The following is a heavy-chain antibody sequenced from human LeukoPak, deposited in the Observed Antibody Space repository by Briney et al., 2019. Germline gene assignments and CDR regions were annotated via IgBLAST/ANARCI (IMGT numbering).Heavy chain of an antibody. V-gene: IGHV3-7*01. Sequence: GGSLRLSCAASGFTFSSYWMSWVRQAPGKGLEWVASIKQDGTEKYYVDSVKGRFTISRDNAKNSLYLQMNSLRAEDTAVYYCAKMSYYYGSGSGYWGQGTLVTVSS. CDR1: GFTFSSYW. J-gene: IGHJ4*02. CDR2: IKQDGTEK. CDR3: AKMSYYYGSGSGY. D-gene: IGHD3-10*01.